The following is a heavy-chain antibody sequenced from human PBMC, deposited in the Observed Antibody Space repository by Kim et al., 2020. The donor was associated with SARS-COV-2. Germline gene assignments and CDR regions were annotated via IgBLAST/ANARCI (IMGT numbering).Heavy chain of an antibody. Sequence: PVKGRFTMSRDDSKNTLYLHMNSLKTEETAVYYCTTTFGLLRYFPRGMDVWGQGTTVTVSS. D-gene: IGHD3-9*01. V-gene: IGHV3-15*01. J-gene: IGHJ6*02. CDR3: TTTFGLLRYFPRGMDV.